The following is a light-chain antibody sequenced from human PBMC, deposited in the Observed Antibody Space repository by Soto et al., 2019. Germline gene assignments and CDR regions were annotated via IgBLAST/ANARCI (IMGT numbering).Light chain of an antibody. CDR1: SSDVGAYNY. CDR2: DVS. Sequence: QSVLTQPRSVSGSPGQSVTIPCTGTSSDVGAYNYVSWYQRHAGKGPKLIIYDVSERPSGVPGRFSASKSGNTASLTISGLRPEDEADYYCSSYAGNYVYVFGSGTQLTVL. V-gene: IGLV2-11*01. J-gene: IGLJ7*01. CDR3: SSYAGNYVYV.